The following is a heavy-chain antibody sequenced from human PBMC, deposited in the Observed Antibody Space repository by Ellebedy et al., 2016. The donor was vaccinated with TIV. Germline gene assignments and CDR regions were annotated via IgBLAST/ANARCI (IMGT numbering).Heavy chain of an antibody. CDR2: ISSSSSYI. V-gene: IGHV3-21*01. CDR3: ARGSYDDGSDYPWAY. J-gene: IGHJ4*02. CDR1: GFTFSSYS. D-gene: IGHD3-22*01. Sequence: GESLKISXAASGFTFSSYSMNWVRQAPGKGLEWVSSISSSSSYIYYADSVKGRFTISRDNAKNSLYLQMNSLRAEDTAVYYCARGSYDDGSDYPWAYWGQGTLVTVSS.